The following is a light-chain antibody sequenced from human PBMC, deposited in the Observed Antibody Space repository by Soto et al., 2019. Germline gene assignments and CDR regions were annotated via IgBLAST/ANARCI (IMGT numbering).Light chain of an antibody. Sequence: DVVMTQTPLSLSVAPGQPASISCKSSQSLLHITGETFLFWYLQKPGQSPQLLIYDASNRATGIPARFSGSGSGTDFTLTISSLEPEDFAVYYCQQRGLSFGPGTKVDIK. CDR3: QQRGLS. CDR2: DAS. J-gene: IGKJ3*01. V-gene: IGKV2D-29*02. CDR1: QSLLHITGETF.